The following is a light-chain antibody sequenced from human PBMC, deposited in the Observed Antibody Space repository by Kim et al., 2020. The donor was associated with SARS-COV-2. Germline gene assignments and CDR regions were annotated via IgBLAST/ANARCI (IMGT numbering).Light chain of an antibody. J-gene: IGKJ2*01. V-gene: IGKV3-15*01. CDR2: GAS. Sequence: VSPGERATLSCRASQSIGNNLAGYQQKPGQAPKLLIYGASTRATGLPARFSGSGSGTHFTLTISSLQSEDLAVYYCQQYNNWPLYSFGQGTKLEI. CDR1: QSIGNN. CDR3: QQYNNWPLYS.